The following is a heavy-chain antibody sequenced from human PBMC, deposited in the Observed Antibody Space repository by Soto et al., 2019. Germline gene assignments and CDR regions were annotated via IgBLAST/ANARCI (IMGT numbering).Heavy chain of an antibody. CDR1: GFSFDDYA. D-gene: IGHD6-13*01. CDR3: EKDASGSSSWYYLDP. J-gene: IGHJ5*02. Sequence: EVQLVESGGGLVQPGRSLRLFCAASGFSFDDYAMHWVRQAPGKGLEWVSGISWNGNTIVYADSVKGRFTISRDNAQNSLCLQMNSLSPEDTALYYCEKDASGSSSWYYLDPWGQRTLVTVSS. CDR2: ISWNGNTI. V-gene: IGHV3-9*01.